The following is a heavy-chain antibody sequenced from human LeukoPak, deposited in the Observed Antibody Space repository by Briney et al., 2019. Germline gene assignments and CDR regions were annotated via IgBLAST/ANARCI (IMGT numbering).Heavy chain of an antibody. J-gene: IGHJ4*02. CDR1: EFTYSSYS. D-gene: IGHD3/OR15-3a*01. CDR2: ISSGSSNI. Sequence: GGSLRLACAASEFTYSSYSMIWDRQAPGKGLELISYISSGSSNIYYADSVKGRFTISRDNAKNSLYLQMNSLRVEDTAVYYCARDGRADYWGQGTLVTVSS. V-gene: IGHV3-48*01. CDR3: ARDGRADY.